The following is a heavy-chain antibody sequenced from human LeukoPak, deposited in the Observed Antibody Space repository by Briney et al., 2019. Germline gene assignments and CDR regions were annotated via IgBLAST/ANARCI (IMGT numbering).Heavy chain of an antibody. CDR3: ARDPKTGGFDY. CDR1: GFTFSSYS. CDR2: ISSSSSYI. J-gene: IGHJ4*02. V-gene: IGHV3-21*01. D-gene: IGHD7-27*01. Sequence: GGSLRLSCAASGFTFSSYSMNWVRQAPGKGLEWVSSISSSSSYIYYADSVKGRFTISRDNAKNSLYLQMNSLRAEDTAVYYCARDPKTGGFDYWGQGTLVTVSS.